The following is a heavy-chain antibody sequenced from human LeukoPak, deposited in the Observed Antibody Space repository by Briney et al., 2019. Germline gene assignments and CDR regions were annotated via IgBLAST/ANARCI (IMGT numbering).Heavy chain of an antibody. Sequence: SETLSLTCTVSGGSISSYYWSWIRQPPGKGLEWIGYIYYSGSTNYNPSLKSRVTILVDTSRNQFSLKLSSVTAADTAVYYCARGRTGYQLLPTKKNSDYYYMDVWGKGTTVTVSS. J-gene: IGHJ6*03. CDR3: ARGRTGYQLLPTKKNSDYYYMDV. CDR2: IYYSGST. D-gene: IGHD2-2*01. V-gene: IGHV4-59*12. CDR1: GGSISSYY.